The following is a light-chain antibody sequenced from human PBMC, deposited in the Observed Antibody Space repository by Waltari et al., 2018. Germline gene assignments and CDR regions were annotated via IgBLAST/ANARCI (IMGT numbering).Light chain of an antibody. V-gene: IGKV3-11*01. CDR1: QSVDTY. CDR3: RQRSNWVT. J-gene: IGKJ4*01. Sequence: EIVLTQSPATLSLSPGERASLSCRASQSVDTYLAWYQQKPGQAPRLLIYDASNRATGIPARFSGSGSGTDFTLTISSLEPEDFAVYYCRQRSNWVTFGGGTKVEI. CDR2: DAS.